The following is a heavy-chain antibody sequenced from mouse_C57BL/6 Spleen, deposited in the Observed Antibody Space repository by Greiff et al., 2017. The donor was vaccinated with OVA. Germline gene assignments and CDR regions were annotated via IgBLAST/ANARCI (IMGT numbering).Heavy chain of an antibody. J-gene: IGHJ4*01. CDR1: GYTFTDYN. Sequence: VQLQQSGPELVKPGASVKIPCKASGYTFTDYNMDWVKQSHGKSLEWIGAINPNNGGTNYNQKFKGKATLTVDKSSSTAYMELRSLTSEDTAVYYCARRSYYCNGYYAMDDWGKGTSVTVSS. CDR2: INPNNGGT. V-gene: IGHV1-18*01. D-gene: IGHD2-1*01. CDR3: ARRSYYCNGYYAMDD.